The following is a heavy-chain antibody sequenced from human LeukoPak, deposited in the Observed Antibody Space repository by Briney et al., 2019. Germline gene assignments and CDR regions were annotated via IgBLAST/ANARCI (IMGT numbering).Heavy chain of an antibody. Sequence: PSETLSLTCTVSGGSISSSSYYWGWIRQPPGKGLEWIGSIYYSGSTYYNPSLKSRVTISVDTSKNQFSLKLSSVTAADTAVYYCAKSFTWDGYSFDYWGQGTLVTVSS. J-gene: IGHJ4*02. CDR3: AKSFTWDGYSFDY. CDR2: IYYSGST. D-gene: IGHD5-24*01. CDR1: GGSISSSSYY. V-gene: IGHV4-39*07.